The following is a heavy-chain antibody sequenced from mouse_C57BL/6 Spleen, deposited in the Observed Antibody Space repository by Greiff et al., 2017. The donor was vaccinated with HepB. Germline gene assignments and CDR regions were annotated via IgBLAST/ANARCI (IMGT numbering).Heavy chain of an antibody. CDR1: GYTFTSYW. V-gene: IGHV1-74*01. J-gene: IGHJ3*01. D-gene: IGHD2-3*01. CDR3: AISHDGYLAWFAY. Sequence: QVQLQQPGAELVKPGASVKVSCKASGYTFTSYWMHWVKQRPGQGLEWIGRIHPSDSDTNYNQKFKGKATLTVDKSSSTAYMQRSSLTSEDSAVYYCAISHDGYLAWFAYWGQGTLVTVSA. CDR2: IHPSDSDT.